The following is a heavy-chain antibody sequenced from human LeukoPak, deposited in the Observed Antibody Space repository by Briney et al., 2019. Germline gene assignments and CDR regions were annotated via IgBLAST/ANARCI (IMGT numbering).Heavy chain of an antibody. Sequence: GGSLRLSCAASGFPFSVFYMSWVRQAPGKGLEWLSYISSGSRYTLYADSVGGRFTVSRDDAQNLLFLQMNSLRAEDTAVYYCARAPYYFDTNDYYPYWGQGTLVTVSS. J-gene: IGHJ4*02. CDR2: ISSGSRYT. CDR1: GFPFSVFY. D-gene: IGHD3-22*01. CDR3: ARAPYYFDTNDYYPY. V-gene: IGHV3-11*05.